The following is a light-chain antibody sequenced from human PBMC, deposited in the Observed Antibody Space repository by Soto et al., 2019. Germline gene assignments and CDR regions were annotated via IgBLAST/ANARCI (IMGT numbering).Light chain of an antibody. Sequence: QAVVTQPPSGSGTPGQRVTISCSGSSSNIGRNTVNWYQQIPGTAPKLLMYTANQRPSGVPARFSASKSGTSASLAISGLQSEDEDDYYCAAWDDSLNGVVFGGGTKLTVL. CDR3: AAWDDSLNGVV. J-gene: IGLJ2*01. V-gene: IGLV1-44*01. CDR1: SSNIGRNT. CDR2: TAN.